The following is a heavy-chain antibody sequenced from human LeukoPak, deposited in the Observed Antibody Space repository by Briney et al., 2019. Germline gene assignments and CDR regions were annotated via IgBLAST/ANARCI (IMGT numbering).Heavy chain of an antibody. D-gene: IGHD3-10*01. Sequence: PGRSLRLSCVASGFTFDDYAMHWVRQAPGKGLEWVSGISWNSGSIGYADSVKGRFTISRDNAKNSLYLQMNSLRVEDTAIYYCSTYYYAPRWGQGTLVTVSS. CDR2: ISWNSGSI. CDR3: STYYYAPR. J-gene: IGHJ4*02. V-gene: IGHV3-9*01. CDR1: GFTFDDYA.